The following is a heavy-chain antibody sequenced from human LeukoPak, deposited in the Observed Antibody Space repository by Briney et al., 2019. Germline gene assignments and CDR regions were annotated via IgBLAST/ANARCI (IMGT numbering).Heavy chain of an antibody. J-gene: IGHJ5*02. CDR3: ARAGITMVRGVIIINWFDP. CDR2: ISGSGGST. D-gene: IGHD3-10*01. Sequence: GGSLRLSCAASGFTFSSYGMSWVRQAPGKGLEWVSAISGSGGSTYYADSVKGRFTISRDNAKNSLYLQMNSLRAEDTAVYYCARAGITMVRGVIIINWFDPWGQGTLVTVSS. V-gene: IGHV3-23*01. CDR1: GFTFSSYG.